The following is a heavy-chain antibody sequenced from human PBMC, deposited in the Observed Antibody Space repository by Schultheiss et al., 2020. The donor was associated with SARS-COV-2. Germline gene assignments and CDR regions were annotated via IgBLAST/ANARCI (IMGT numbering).Heavy chain of an antibody. CDR3: AKTGYGGYYYYGMDV. D-gene: IGHD4-23*01. V-gene: IGHV3-23*01. CDR1: GFTFSSYA. CDR2: ISGSGGST. J-gene: IGHJ6*02. Sequence: GGSLRLSCAASGFTFSSYAMHWVRQAPGKGLEWVSAISGSGGSTYYADSVKGRFTISRDNSKNTLYLQMNSLRAEDTAVYYCAKTGYGGYYYYGMDVWGQGTTVTVSS.